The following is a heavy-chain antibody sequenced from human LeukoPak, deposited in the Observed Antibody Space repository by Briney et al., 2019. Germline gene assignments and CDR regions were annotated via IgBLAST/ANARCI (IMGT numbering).Heavy chain of an antibody. CDR1: GFTFSSYE. Sequence: GGSLRLSCAASGFTFSSYEMNWVRQAPGKGLEWVSYMSSSGSAIYYADSVKGRFTISRDDDKNSLYLQMNSLRAADTAVYYCARDGSLGASGDFDIGGEGTMVTVSS. CDR2: MSSSGSAI. J-gene: IGHJ3*02. D-gene: IGHD3-10*01. V-gene: IGHV3-48*03. CDR3: ARDGSLGASGDFDI.